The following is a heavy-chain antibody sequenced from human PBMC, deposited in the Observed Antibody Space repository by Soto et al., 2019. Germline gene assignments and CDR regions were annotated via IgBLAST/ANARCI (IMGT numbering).Heavy chain of an antibody. V-gene: IGHV4-59*01. CDR1: GGSIRDYF. CDR2: ISSSGTI. D-gene: IGHD3-9*01. J-gene: IGHJ6*02. CDR3: ARDRKLVIPGNYYYYGMDV. Sequence: NPSETLSLTCSVSGGSIRDYFWTWVRQPPGKGLEWIGYISSSGTINYNSSLKSRVTISLDTSRNHFSLKLSSVTTADTAVYFCARDRKLVIPGNYYYYGMDVWGQGTTVTVSS.